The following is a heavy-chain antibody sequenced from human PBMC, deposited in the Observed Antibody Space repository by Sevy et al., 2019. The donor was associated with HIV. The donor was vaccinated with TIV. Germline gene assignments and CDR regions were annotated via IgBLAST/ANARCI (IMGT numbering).Heavy chain of an antibody. D-gene: IGHD1-1*01. CDR2: IKPDGTEK. CDR1: GFTFSNYW. CDR3: ARDSPGETYGYNTFDY. V-gene: IGHV3-7*03. J-gene: IGHJ4*02. Sequence: VGSLRLSCAASGFTFSNYWMSWARQVSGKGLEWVGNIKPDGTEKYYVDSMKGRFTISRDNAENSVFLQMDGLRVEDTAVYYCARDSPGETYGYNTFDYWGQGTLVTVSS.